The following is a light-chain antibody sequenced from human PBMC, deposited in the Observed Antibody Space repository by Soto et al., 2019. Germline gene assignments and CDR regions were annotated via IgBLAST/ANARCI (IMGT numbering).Light chain of an antibody. CDR3: QQYNTYPWT. V-gene: IGKV1-5*03. CDR2: TAS. J-gene: IGKJ1*01. CDR1: QSIGSW. Sequence: DIQMTQSHSTLSGSVGARALITGRASQSIGSWLAWYQQQPGKVPKLLIYTASTLQSGVPSRFSGSGSGAEFTLTISSLQPEEFATYYCQQYNTYPWTVGQGTKVDNK.